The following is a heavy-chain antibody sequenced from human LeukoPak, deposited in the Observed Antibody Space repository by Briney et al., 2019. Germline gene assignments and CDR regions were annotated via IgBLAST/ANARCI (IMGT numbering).Heavy chain of an antibody. CDR2: ISATGVST. V-gene: IGHV3-23*01. Sequence: PGGSLRLSCAASGFTFSSYAMGWVRQAPGKGLEGVSSISATGVSTYFAASVRGRFTISRDNSENTQYLQMNSLRAEDTAVYYCAKGSGSYGSGGFSDSWGQGTLVTVSS. D-gene: IGHD3-10*01. CDR1: GFTFSSYA. CDR3: AKGSGSYGSGGFSDS. J-gene: IGHJ5*01.